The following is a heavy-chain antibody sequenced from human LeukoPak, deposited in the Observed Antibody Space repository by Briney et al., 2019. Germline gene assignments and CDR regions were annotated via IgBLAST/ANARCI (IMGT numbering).Heavy chain of an antibody. J-gene: IGHJ2*01. CDR3: ARIGNLLSIEYWYFDL. D-gene: IGHD1-14*01. Sequence: PGGSLRLSCAASGFTFSDYDMSWIRQAPGKGLEWISYISSSGSNIYYADSLKGRFTISRDNAKNSLYLQTNSLRAEDTAVYYCARIGNLLSIEYWYFDLWGRGTLLTVSS. CDR2: ISSSGSNI. CDR1: GFTFSDYD. V-gene: IGHV3-11*01.